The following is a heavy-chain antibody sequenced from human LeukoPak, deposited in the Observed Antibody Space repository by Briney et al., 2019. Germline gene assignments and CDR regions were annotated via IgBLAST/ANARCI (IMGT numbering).Heavy chain of an antibody. CDR2: ISYDETNK. V-gene: IGHV3-30*04. Sequence: GGSLRLSCAASGFTFTNYAMHWVRQAPGKGLEWVAVISYDETNKYYEDSVKGRFTISRDSSKNTLYLQMNSLKTEDTAVYYCTTVEYYYDSSGTEYFDYWGQGTLVTVSS. CDR3: TTVEYYYDSSGTEYFDY. D-gene: IGHD3-22*01. J-gene: IGHJ4*02. CDR1: GFTFTNYA.